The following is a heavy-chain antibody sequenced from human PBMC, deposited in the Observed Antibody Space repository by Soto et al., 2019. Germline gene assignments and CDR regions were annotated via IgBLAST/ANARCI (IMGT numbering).Heavy chain of an antibody. CDR1: GGSISSGGYY. J-gene: IGHJ4*02. D-gene: IGHD3-10*01. Sequence: SETLSLTCTVSGGSISSGGYYWSWIRQHPGKGLEWIGDIYHSGNTNYNPSLRSRVSILVDTSKNQFSLKLTSVTAADTAVYHCARDCYDSGSYYLDYWGQGTLVTVSS. CDR3: ARDCYDSGSYYLDY. V-gene: IGHV4-31*03. CDR2: IYHSGNT.